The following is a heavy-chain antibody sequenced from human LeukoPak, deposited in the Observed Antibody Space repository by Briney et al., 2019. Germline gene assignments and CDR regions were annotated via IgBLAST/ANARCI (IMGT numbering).Heavy chain of an antibody. CDR1: GGSISSYY. CDR2: IYTSGST. CDR3: ARGLGYCSSTSCSNNWFDP. Sequence: SETLSLTCTVSGGSISSYYWSWIRQPAGKGLEWIGRIYTSGSTNYNPSLKSRVTMSVDTSKNQFSLKLSSVTAADTAVYYCARGLGYCSSTSCSNNWFDPWGQGTLVTVSS. V-gene: IGHV4-4*07. J-gene: IGHJ5*02. D-gene: IGHD2-2*01.